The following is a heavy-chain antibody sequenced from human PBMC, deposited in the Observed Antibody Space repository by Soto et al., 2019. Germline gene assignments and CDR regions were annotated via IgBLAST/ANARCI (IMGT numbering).Heavy chain of an antibody. D-gene: IGHD2-2*01. J-gene: IGHJ4*02. CDR3: ARDRYCSSTSCYADFDY. CDR2: INAGNGNT. V-gene: IGHV1-3*01. CDR1: GYTFTSYA. Sequence: ASVKVSCKASGYTFTSYAMHWVRQAPGQRLEWMGWINAGNGNTKYSQKFQGRVTITRDTSASTAYMELSSLRSEDTAVYYCARDRYCSSTSCYADFDYWGQGTLVTVSS.